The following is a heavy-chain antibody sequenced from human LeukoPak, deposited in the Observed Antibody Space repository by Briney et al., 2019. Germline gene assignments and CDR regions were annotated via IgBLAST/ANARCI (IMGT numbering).Heavy chain of an antibody. CDR1: GYTFTGYY. CDR2: INPNSGGT. V-gene: IGHV1-2*02. D-gene: IGHD2-2*01. J-gene: IGHJ4*02. Sequence: ASVKVSCKASGYTFTGYYMHWVRQAPGQGLEWMGWINPNSGGTNYAQKFQGRVTMTRDTSISTAYMELSRLRSDDTAVYYCARDYRGVVVPAAIYYWGQGTLVTVSS. CDR3: ARDYRGVVVPAAIYY.